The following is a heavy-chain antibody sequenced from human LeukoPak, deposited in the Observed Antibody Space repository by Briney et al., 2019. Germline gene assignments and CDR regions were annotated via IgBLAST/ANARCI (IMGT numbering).Heavy chain of an antibody. CDR1: GGSISSYY. J-gene: IGHJ4*02. CDR2: IYTSGST. Sequence: PSETLSLTCTVSGGSISSYYWSWIRQPAGKGLEWIGRIYTSGSTNYNPSLKSRVTMSVDTSKNQFSLKLSSVTAADTAVCYCARDLDYGDYGSAFDYWGQGTLVTVSS. CDR3: ARDLDYGDYGSAFDY. V-gene: IGHV4-4*07. D-gene: IGHD4-17*01.